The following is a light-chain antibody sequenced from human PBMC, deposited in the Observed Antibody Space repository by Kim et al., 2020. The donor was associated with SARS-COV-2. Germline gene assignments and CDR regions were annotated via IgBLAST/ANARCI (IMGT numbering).Light chain of an antibody. CDR3: QQYNNYPYT. Sequence: SAYVEDRVTITCRASQGIINYLAWFQQKPAKAPKSLIYAASVLQSGVPSKFSGSRSGTDFTRTISSMQPEDFATYYCQQYNNYPYTFGQGTKLEI. J-gene: IGKJ2*01. V-gene: IGKV1-16*02. CDR2: AAS. CDR1: QGIINY.